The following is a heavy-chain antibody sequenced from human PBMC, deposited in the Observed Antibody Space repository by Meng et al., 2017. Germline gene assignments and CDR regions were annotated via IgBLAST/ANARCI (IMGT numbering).Heavy chain of an antibody. CDR2: INHSGST. Sequence: QGQLNQWGAGLLKPSETLSLTCAVYGGSFSGYYWSWIRQPPGKGLEWIGEINHSGSTNYNPSLKSRVTISVDTSKNQFSLKLSSVTAADTAVYYCARGTRGYSYGNDYWGQGTLVTVSS. J-gene: IGHJ4*02. CDR3: ARGTRGYSYGNDY. V-gene: IGHV4-34*01. D-gene: IGHD5-18*01. CDR1: GGSFSGYY.